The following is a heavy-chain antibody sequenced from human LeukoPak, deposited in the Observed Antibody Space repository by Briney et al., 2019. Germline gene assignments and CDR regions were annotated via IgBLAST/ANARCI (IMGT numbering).Heavy chain of an antibody. CDR3: ARNGNYCIDV. V-gene: IGHV4-38-2*02. CDR2: IYHSGST. Sequence: SETLSLTCTVSGYSISSGYYWGWIRQPPGKGLEWIGSIYHSGSTYYNPSLKSRVTISVDKSNNQFSLRLSSVTAADTAVYYCARNGNYCIDVWGKGTTVTVSS. D-gene: IGHD2-8*01. CDR1: GYSISSGYY. J-gene: IGHJ6*03.